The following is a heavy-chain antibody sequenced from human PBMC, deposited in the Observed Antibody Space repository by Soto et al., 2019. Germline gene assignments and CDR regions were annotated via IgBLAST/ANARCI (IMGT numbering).Heavy chain of an antibody. Sequence: QITLKESGPTVVKPTQTLTLTCTFSGFSLSTNEVGVGWIRQPPGKALEWLGTIYWDDDTRYNPTLRNRLTITKDTPKDRVVLSVTDMDVTDTATYDCARLTDLYIMFDYWGQGTLVTVSS. CDR3: ARLTDLYIMFDY. CDR1: GFSLSTNEVG. J-gene: IGHJ4*02. CDR2: IYWDDDT. D-gene: IGHD3-16*01. V-gene: IGHV2-5*02.